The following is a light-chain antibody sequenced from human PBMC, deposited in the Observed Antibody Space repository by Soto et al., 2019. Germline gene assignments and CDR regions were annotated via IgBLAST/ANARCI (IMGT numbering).Light chain of an antibody. J-gene: IGLJ1*01. CDR1: SSDVGSYNL. CDR2: EVS. V-gene: IGLV2-23*02. Sequence: QSSLTQPASVSGSPGQALTISCTGTSSDVGSYNLVSWYQHHPGNAPKLMIYEVSKRPSGVSNRFSGSKSGNTGSLTISGLQAEDEADYYWCSYAGSSNYVFGTGTKLTVL. CDR3: CSYAGSSNYV.